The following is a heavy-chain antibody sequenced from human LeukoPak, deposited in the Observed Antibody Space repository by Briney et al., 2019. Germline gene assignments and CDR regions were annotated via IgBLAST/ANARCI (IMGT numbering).Heavy chain of an antibody. V-gene: IGHV3-33*08. D-gene: IGHD7-27*01. CDR1: GFTFSSYA. CDR2: IWFDGSNK. Sequence: GGSLRLSCAASGFTFSSYAMSWVRQAPGKGLEWVAVIWFDGSNKYYADSVKGRFTISRDNSKNTLYLQMNSLRAEDTAVYYCARDRDWGCSYCSYWGQGTLVTVSS. J-gene: IGHJ4*02. CDR3: ARDRDWGCSYCSY.